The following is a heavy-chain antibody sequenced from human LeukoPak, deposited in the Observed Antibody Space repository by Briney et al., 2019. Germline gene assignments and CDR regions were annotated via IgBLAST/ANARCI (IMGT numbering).Heavy chain of an antibody. V-gene: IGHV3-7*01. CDR3: VGFWSGYPTHAFDI. D-gene: IGHD3-3*01. CDR2: IKQDGSEK. CDR1: GFTFSSYA. Sequence: PGGSLRLSCAASGFTFSSYAMSWVRQAPGKGLEWVANIKQDGSEKYYVDSVKGRFTISRDNAKNSLYLQMNSLRAEDTAVYYCVGFWSGYPTHAFDIWGQGTMVTVSS. J-gene: IGHJ3*02.